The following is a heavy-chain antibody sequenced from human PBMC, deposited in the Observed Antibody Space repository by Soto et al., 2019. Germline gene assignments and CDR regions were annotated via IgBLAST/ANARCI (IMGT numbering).Heavy chain of an antibody. V-gene: IGHV1-69*01. Sequence: QVQLVQSGAEVKKPGSSVKVSCKASGGTFSSYAISWVRQAPGQGLEWMGGIIPIFGTANYAQKFQGRVTITADESTSTAYMELSSLRSEDTAVYYCARDTYYYDSSGYPRENWYFDLWDRGTLVTVSS. CDR3: ARDTYYYDSSGYPRENWYFDL. D-gene: IGHD3-22*01. CDR2: IIPIFGTA. J-gene: IGHJ2*01. CDR1: GGTFSSYA.